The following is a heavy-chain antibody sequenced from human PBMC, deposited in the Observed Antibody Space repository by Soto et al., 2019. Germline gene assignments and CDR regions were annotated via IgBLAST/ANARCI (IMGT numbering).Heavy chain of an antibody. CDR1: GFTLSCGGYS. Sequence: TLSLTCTVSGFTLSCGGYSWGWLAPSPGQGLEWVGCISDRETTYDNPAFRSRLSLSIDRTKKQFSLSLSSMAAADTAVSYCARGGGYDSFEFWGQGIQVTVSS. D-gene: IGHD2-15*01. V-gene: IGHV4-30-2*06. CDR3: ARGGGYDSFEF. CDR2: ISDRETT. J-gene: IGHJ4*02.